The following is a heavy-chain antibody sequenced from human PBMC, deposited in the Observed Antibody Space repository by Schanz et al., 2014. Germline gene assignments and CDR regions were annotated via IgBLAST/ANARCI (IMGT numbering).Heavy chain of an antibody. Sequence: EVQVVESGGGFVQPGGSLRLSCAASGFTFSSYVMNWVRQAPGRGLEWVSFISASGDSTSYADSVKGRFTISRDNSKNTLYLQMNSLRTEDTAVYYCARGDMVRGGFDYWGQGTLVTVSS. CDR1: GFTFSSYV. J-gene: IGHJ4*02. D-gene: IGHD3-10*01. CDR3: ARGDMVRGGFDY. V-gene: IGHV3-23*04. CDR2: ISASGDST.